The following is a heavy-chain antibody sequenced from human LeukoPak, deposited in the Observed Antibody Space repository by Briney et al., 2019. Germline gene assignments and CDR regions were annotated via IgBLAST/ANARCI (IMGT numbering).Heavy chain of an antibody. Sequence: YMDWVRQPPGKGLEWIGEINHSGSTNYNPSLKSRVTISVDTSKNQFSLKLSSVTAADTAVYYCASSGGQLWLPPAPPANWGQGTLVTVSS. CDR1: Y. D-gene: IGHD5-18*01. V-gene: IGHV4-34*01. J-gene: IGHJ4*02. CDR3: ASSGGQLWLPPAPPAN. CDR2: INHSGST.